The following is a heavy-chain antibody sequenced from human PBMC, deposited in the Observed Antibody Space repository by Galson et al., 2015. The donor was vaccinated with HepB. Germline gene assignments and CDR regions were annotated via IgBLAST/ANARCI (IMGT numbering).Heavy chain of an antibody. CDR3: TTEPYYDILTGYYSGGGAFDI. Sequence: SLRLSCAASGFTFSNAWMSWVRQAPGKGLEWVGRIKSKTDGGTTDYAAPVKGRFTISRDDSKNTLYLQMNSLKTEDTAVYYCTTEPYYDILTGYYSGGGAFDIWCQGTMFTVSS. J-gene: IGHJ3*02. V-gene: IGHV3-15*01. CDR1: GFTFSNAW. CDR2: IKSKTDGGTT. D-gene: IGHD3-9*01.